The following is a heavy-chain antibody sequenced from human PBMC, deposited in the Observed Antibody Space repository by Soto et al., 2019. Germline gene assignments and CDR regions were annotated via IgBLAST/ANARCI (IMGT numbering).Heavy chain of an antibody. Sequence: GASVKVSCKASGYTFTIYGIIWVRQAPGQGLEWMGWISAYNGNTNYAQKLQGRVTMTTDTSTSTAYMELRSLRSDDTAVYYCARVRRYSSSWSQYYFDYWGQGTLVTVSS. V-gene: IGHV1-18*01. CDR3: ARVRRYSSSWSQYYFDY. CDR2: ISAYNGNT. D-gene: IGHD6-13*01. CDR1: GYTFTIYG. J-gene: IGHJ4*02.